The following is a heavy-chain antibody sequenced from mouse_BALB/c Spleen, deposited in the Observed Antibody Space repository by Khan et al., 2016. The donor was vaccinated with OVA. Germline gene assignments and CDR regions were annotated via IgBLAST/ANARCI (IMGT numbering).Heavy chain of an antibody. CDR3: AIYRGRYYAMDY. CDR2: ISYSGST. V-gene: IGHV3-2*02. J-gene: IGHJ4*01. D-gene: IGHD2-1*01. Sequence: VQLKQSGPGLVKPSQSLSLTCTVAGYSITSDYAWYWIRQFPGNQLGWVGYISYSGSTGYNPSLKSRISITRDTSTNQSFLQLNSVTTEDTATYCCAIYRGRYYAMDYWGQGTSVTVSS. CDR1: GYSITSDYA.